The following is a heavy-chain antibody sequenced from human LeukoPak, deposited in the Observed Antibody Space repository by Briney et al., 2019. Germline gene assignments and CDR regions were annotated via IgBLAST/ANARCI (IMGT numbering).Heavy chain of an antibody. J-gene: IGHJ6*03. D-gene: IGHD2-21*01. V-gene: IGHV3-73*01. CDR3: TRHVDSSFNYMDV. Sequence: GGSLKLSCAASGFTFSGSAMHWVRQASGKGLEWVGRIRSKANSYATAYAASAKGRFTISRDDSKNTAYLQMNSLKTEDTAVYYCTRHVDSSFNYMDVWGKGTTVTVSS. CDR1: GFTFSGSA. CDR2: IRSKANSYAT.